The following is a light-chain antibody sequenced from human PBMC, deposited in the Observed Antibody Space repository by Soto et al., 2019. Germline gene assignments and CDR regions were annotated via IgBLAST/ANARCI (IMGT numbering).Light chain of an antibody. J-gene: IGKJ4*01. CDR2: DAF. Sequence: EVVLTQSPATLSLSPGERATLSCRASQSVISSLAWYQQQPGQAPRLLISDAFNRASGIPDRFSGSGSGTDFTLTISSLEPEDFALYYCQQRDKWPLTFGGGTKVDIK. V-gene: IGKV3-11*01. CDR3: QQRDKWPLT. CDR1: QSVISS.